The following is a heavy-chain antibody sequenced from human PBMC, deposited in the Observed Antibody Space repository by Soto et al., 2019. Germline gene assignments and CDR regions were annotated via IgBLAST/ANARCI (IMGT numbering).Heavy chain of an antibody. CDR2: ISYDGSKK. CDR3: AKDRVESGLGEIDY. CDR1: GSRFSNNG. D-gene: IGHD3-16*01. Sequence: QVQLVESGGGVVQPGRSLRLSCAASGSRFSNNGMHWVRQAPGKGLEWVAIISYDGSKKYYADSVKGRFTISRDNSKNTLYLQMNSLRVEDTAVYYCAKDRVESGLGEIDYWGQGTLVTVSS. V-gene: IGHV3-30*18. J-gene: IGHJ4*02.